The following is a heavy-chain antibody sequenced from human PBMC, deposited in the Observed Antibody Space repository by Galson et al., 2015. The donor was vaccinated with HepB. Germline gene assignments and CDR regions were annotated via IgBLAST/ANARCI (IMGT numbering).Heavy chain of an antibody. Sequence: SLRLSCAASGFAFDTHAMSWVRQAPGRGLEWILGISGNGDSTFYADSVKGRFTVSRDNSKNILFLQMNSLRAEDTGLYFCAKGYGLFDSWGQGILVTVSS. CDR3: AKGYGLFDS. CDR2: ISGNGDST. CDR1: GFAFDTHA. V-gene: IGHV3-23*01. J-gene: IGHJ5*01. D-gene: IGHD5-18*01.